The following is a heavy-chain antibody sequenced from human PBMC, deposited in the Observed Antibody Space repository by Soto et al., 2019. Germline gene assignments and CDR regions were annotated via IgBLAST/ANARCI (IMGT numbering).Heavy chain of an antibody. CDR3: ARGQRFSDWFDP. Sequence: SETLSLTCTISGGAIGSHYWTWIRQPAGKGLEWIGRIYSSGSTQYNPSLQSRVTMSLDTSKNQFSLRLESVTAADTAVYYCARGQRFSDWFDPWGQGTLVTVSS. CDR2: IYSSGST. J-gene: IGHJ5*02. V-gene: IGHV4-4*07. CDR1: GGAIGSHY. D-gene: IGHD3-3*01.